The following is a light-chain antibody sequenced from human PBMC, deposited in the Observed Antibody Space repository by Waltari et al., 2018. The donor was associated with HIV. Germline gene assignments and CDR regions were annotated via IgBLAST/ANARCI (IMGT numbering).Light chain of an antibody. V-gene: IGKV3-15*01. J-gene: IGKJ1*01. Sequence: EIVMTQTPATLSVSPGERATLSCRASKSVGSNLAWYQQTPGQAPRHLIYGASTRATGIPTRFSGSGSGTEFTLTISSLQSEDFAVYYCQQYNKWPPWTFGQGTKVEIK. CDR1: KSVGSN. CDR2: GAS. CDR3: QQYNKWPPWT.